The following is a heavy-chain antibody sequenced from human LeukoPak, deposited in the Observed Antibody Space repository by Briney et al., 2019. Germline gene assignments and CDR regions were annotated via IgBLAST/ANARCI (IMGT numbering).Heavy chain of an antibody. J-gene: IGHJ6*02. CDR1: GLTFSNYA. D-gene: IGHD2-2*01. V-gene: IGHV3-23*02. Sequence: GGSLRLSCAATGLTFSNYAMIWVRQAPGKGLEWVSAVSGSGAYTYYVDSVRGRFTISRDNSKNTLYLQLTSLTAEDTAVYYCAKARDIVVVPAAMCALDVWGQGTTVTVSS. CDR3: AKARDIVVVPAAMCALDV. CDR2: VSGSGAYT.